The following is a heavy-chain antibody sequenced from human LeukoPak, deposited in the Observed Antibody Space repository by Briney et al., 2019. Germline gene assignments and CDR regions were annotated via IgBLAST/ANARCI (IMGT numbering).Heavy chain of an antibody. V-gene: IGHV3-23*01. CDR1: GFTFSTFA. CDR3: AKDLGLAGMENFDH. CDR2: ISADGKST. D-gene: IGHD6-19*01. Sequence: SGGSLRLSCAASGFTFSTFAMTWVRQAPGSGLEWVSTISADGKSTYYADSVKGRFTISRDNSRNALNLQMNSLRAEDTAAYYCAKDLGLAGMENFDHWGHGTLVTVSS. J-gene: IGHJ4*01.